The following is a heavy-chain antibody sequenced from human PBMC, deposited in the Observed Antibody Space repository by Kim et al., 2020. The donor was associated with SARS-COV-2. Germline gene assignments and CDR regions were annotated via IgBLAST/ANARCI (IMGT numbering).Heavy chain of an antibody. CDR3: ARFVVVPASLYRSYYYGMDV. Sequence: RVTISVDTSKNQFSLKLSSVTAADTAVYYCARFVVVPASLYRSYYYGMDVWGQGTTVTVSS. J-gene: IGHJ6*02. D-gene: IGHD2-2*01. V-gene: IGHV4-34*01.